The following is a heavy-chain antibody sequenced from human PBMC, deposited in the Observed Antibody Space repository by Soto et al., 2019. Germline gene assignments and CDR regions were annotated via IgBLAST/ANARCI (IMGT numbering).Heavy chain of an antibody. CDR3: ARRYSYGHFDC. CDR1: GASISSSY. D-gene: IGHD5-18*01. CDR2: IYNSGST. J-gene: IGHJ4*02. Sequence: QVQLQESGPGLVKPSETLSLTCTVSGASISSSYWSWIRQLPGKGLEWIGYIYNSGSTTYNPSLKSRVTISVDTSKNQFSLRLSSVTTADTAVYYCARRYSYGHFDCWGQGTLVTVS. V-gene: IGHV4-59*08.